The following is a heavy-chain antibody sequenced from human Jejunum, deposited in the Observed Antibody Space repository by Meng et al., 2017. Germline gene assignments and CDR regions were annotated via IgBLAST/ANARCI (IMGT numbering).Heavy chain of an antibody. Sequence: ASVKVSCKASGYTFTSYYIHWVRQAPGQGLEWMGMINPSDSRTIYAQKLQGRVTMTRDTSTTTVYMELSSLRSEDTAVFYCGRGLNGDCVHWGQGTLVTVSS. J-gene: IGHJ4*02. CDR1: GYTFTSYY. CDR2: INPSDSRT. D-gene: IGHD2-21*02. V-gene: IGHV1-46*04. CDR3: GRGLNGDCVH.